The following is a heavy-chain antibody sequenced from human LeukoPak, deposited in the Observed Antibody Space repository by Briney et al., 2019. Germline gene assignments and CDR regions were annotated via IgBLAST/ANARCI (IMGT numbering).Heavy chain of an antibody. CDR3: ARDRYGDYVSDY. D-gene: IGHD4-17*01. V-gene: IGHV3-48*02. CDR2: ISVGGSTT. J-gene: IGHJ4*02. Sequence: PGGSLRLSCAASGFTFSRNSMNWVRQAPGKGLEWGSYISVGGSTTYYADSVKGRFTISRDTAENSLYLQMNSLRDEDTAVYYCARDRYGDYVSDYWGQGTLVTVSS. CDR1: GFTFSRNS.